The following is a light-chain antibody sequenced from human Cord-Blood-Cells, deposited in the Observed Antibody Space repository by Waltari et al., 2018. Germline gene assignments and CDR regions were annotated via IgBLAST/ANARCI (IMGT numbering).Light chain of an antibody. V-gene: IGLV2-14*01. CDR1: SSDAGCYNY. CDR2: EVS. CDR3: SSYTSSSTVV. J-gene: IGLJ2*01. Sequence: QSALTQPASVSGSPGQSIPISCTGTSSDAGCYNYVSWYQQHPGKAPKLMIYEVSNRPSGVSNRFSGSKSGNTASLTISGLQAEDEADYYCSSYTSSSTVVFGGGTKLTVL.